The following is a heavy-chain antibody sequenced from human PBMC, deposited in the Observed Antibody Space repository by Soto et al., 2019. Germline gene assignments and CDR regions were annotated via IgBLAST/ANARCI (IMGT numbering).Heavy chain of an antibody. D-gene: IGHD3-9*01. CDR2: IYHSGST. V-gene: IGHV4-4*02. CDR1: GGSISRSNW. CDR3: ARSITFDWLFFDN. Sequence: ETLSLTCAVSGGSISRSNWWSCVRQPPGKGLEWIGEIYHSGSTNYHPSLKSRVTISVDKSKNQFSLKLTSLTAADTAVYYCARSITFDWLFFDNWGQGTLVTVSS. J-gene: IGHJ4*02.